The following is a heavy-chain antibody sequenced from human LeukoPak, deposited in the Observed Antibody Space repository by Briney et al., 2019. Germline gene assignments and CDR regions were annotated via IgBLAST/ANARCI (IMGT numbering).Heavy chain of an antibody. J-gene: IGHJ4*02. D-gene: IGHD3-22*01. CDR1: GGSISSGGYY. CDR3: ARDLFGIPMIPLTRY. V-gene: IGHV4-30-2*01. Sequence: SETLSLTYTVSGGSISSGGYYWSWIRQPPGKGLEWIAYIYHSGSTHYNPSLKSRVTISVDRSKNQFSLKLNSVTAADTAVYYCARDLFGIPMIPLTRYWGQGTLVTVSS. CDR2: IYHSGST.